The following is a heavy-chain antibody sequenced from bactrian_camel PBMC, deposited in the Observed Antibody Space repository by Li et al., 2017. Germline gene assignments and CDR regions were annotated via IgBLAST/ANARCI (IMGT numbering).Heavy chain of an antibody. Sequence: VQLVESGGGLVQHGGSLRLSCATSEFAFNTHDMSWVRQGPGKVLEWVSAISKRSGVKDYADSVKDRFTSSRDNAKNTVYLQMNSLKTEDTAMYYCAPPPDSSYYTEYGELNFSGQGTQVTVS. CDR2: ISKRSGVK. D-gene: IGHD4*01. V-gene: IGHV3S40*01. CDR3: APPPDSSYYTEYGELNF. CDR1: EFAFNTHD. J-gene: IGHJ4*01.